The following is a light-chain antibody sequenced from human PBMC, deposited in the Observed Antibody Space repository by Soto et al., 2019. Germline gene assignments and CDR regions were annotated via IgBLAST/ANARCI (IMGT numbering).Light chain of an antibody. CDR3: SSYTSTTTVRFV. CDR1: SSDICDSNF. CDR2: DVS. V-gene: IGLV2-14*01. Sequence: QSALAQPASVSGSPGQSITISCTGTSSDICDSNFVSWYQHHPGKAPKLLIYDVSDRPSRISSRFSGSKSANTASLTISGLQAEDEALYYCSSYTSTTTVRFVFGTGTKLTVL. J-gene: IGLJ1*01.